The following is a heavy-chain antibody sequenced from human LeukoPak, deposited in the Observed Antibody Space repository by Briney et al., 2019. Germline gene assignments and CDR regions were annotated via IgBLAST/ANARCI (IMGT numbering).Heavy chain of an antibody. V-gene: IGHV3-23*01. CDR3: AKARSSWSLYYYYYMDV. CDR2: IFPSGGEI. D-gene: IGHD6-13*01. J-gene: IGHJ6*03. Sequence: GGSLRLSCAASGFTFSTFAMIWVRQPPGKGLEWVSSIFPSGGEIHYADSVRGRFTISRDNSKSTLSLQMNSLRAEDTAVYYCAKARSSWSLYYYYYMDVWGKGTTVTISS. CDR1: GFTFSTFA.